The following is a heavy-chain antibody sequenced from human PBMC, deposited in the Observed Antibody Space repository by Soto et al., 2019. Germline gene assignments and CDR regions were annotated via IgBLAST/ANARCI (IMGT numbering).Heavy chain of an antibody. CDR1: GYTFANYW. J-gene: IGHJ5*02. V-gene: IGHV5-51*01. CDR3: ARGNVLNYFEP. D-gene: IGHD1-7*01. CDR2: IYPSDSTV. Sequence: GESLKTSCQSSGYTFANYWIVWVRQMPGKGLEWMGIIYPSDSTVKYSPSVQGQVTMSVDKSISTAYLPWSSLKASDAAVYYCARGNVLNYFEPWGQGTLVTVSS.